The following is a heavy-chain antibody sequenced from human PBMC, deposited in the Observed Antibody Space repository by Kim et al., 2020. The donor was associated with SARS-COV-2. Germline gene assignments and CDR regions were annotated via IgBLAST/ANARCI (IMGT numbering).Heavy chain of an antibody. J-gene: IGHJ3*02. CDR3: ARDLYYYGSGSYFAFDI. CDR2: ISSSSSTI. V-gene: IGHV3-48*04. CDR1: GFTFSSYS. D-gene: IGHD3-10*01. Sequence: GGSLRLSCAASGFTFSSYSMNWVRQAPGKGLERVSYISSSSSTIYYADSVKGRFTISRDNAKNSLYLQMNSLRAEDTAVYYCARDLYYYGSGSYFAFDIWGQGTMVTVSS.